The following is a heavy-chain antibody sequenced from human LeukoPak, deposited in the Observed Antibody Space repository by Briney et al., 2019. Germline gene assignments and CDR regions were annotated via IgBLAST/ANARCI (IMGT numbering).Heavy chain of an antibody. V-gene: IGHV1-18*01. Sequence: TSVKASCKASGYTFTTYEIIWVRQAPGQGLEWMGWINTRNGNANYAHQLQGRVTMTTDTSTSTSYMELASLRFDDTAIYYCARNHLGLGLWGQGTLVTVSP. CDR3: ARNHLGLGL. CDR2: INTRNGNA. D-gene: IGHD3-16*01. CDR1: GYTFTTYE. J-gene: IGHJ4*02.